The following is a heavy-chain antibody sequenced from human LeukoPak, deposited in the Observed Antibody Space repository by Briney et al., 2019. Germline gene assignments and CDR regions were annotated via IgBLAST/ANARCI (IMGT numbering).Heavy chain of an antibody. Sequence: GGSLRLSCAASGFTFSSYGMSWVRQAPGKGLEWVSSISSTGGTTYYADSVKGRFTISRDNSKNTLYLQMNSLRAEDTATYYCAKNGDRGAYCSGGTCYPFYYYIDVWGKGTTVTISS. CDR2: ISSTGGTT. CDR1: GFTFSSYG. J-gene: IGHJ6*03. D-gene: IGHD2-15*01. V-gene: IGHV3-23*01. CDR3: AKNGDRGAYCSGGTCYPFYYYIDV.